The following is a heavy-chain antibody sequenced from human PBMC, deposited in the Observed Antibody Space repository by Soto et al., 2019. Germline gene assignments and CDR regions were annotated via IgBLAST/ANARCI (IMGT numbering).Heavy chain of an antibody. D-gene: IGHD2-2*01. CDR2: IYYSGST. Sequence: QVQLQESGPGLVKPSETLSLTCTVSGGSISSYYWSWIRQPPGKGLEWIGYIYYSGSTNYNPSLKSRVTILVDTSKNQLSLKLSSVTAADTAVYYCARRNCSSTSCPYYYYYGMDVWGQGTTVTVSS. CDR1: GGSISSYY. J-gene: IGHJ6*01. V-gene: IGHV4-59*01. CDR3: ARRNCSSTSCPYYYYYGMDV.